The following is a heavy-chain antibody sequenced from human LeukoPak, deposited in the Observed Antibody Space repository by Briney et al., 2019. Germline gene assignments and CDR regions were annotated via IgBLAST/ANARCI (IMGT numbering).Heavy chain of an antibody. CDR1: GYTFTSYG. D-gene: IGHD6-19*01. J-gene: IGHJ4*02. Sequence: GASVKVSCKASGYTFTSYGISWVRQATGQGLEWMGWISGYNGNTNYAQKLQGRVTMTTDTSTSTAYMELRSLRSDDTAVYYCARDLKRGYSSGRYSWGTGSSNDYWGQGTLVTVSS. CDR3: ARDLKRGYSSGRYSWGTGSSNDY. V-gene: IGHV1-18*01. CDR2: ISGYNGNT.